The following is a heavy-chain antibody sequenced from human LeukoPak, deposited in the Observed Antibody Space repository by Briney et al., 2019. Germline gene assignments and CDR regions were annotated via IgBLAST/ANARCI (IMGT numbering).Heavy chain of an antibody. V-gene: IGHV3-23*01. CDR2: ISGSGGSK. CDR1: GFTFSSYA. CDR3: AKVTSGWYRGGFDY. Sequence: GGSLRLSCAASGFTFSSYAMSWVRQAPGKELERVSAISGSGGSKYYADSVKGRFTISRDNSKNTLYLQMNSLRAEDTAVYYCAKVTSGWYRGGFDYWGQGTLVTVSS. D-gene: IGHD6-19*01. J-gene: IGHJ4*02.